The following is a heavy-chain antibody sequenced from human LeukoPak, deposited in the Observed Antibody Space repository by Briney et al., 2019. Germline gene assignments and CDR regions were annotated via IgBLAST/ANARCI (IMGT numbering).Heavy chain of an antibody. CDR3: ARAGSSSWYGRNFAKSNNWFDP. CDR2: INPSGGST. Sequence: ASVKVSCKASGYTFTSYYMHWVRQAPGQGLEWMGIINPSGGSTSYAQKFQGRVTMTRDMSTSTAYMELSSLRSEDTAVYYCARAGSSSWYGRNFAKSNNWFDPWGQGTLVTVSS. CDR1: GYTFTSYY. D-gene: IGHD6-13*01. J-gene: IGHJ5*02. V-gene: IGHV1-46*01.